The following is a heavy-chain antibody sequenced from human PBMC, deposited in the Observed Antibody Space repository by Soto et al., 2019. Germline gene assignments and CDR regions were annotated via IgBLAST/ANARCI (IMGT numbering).Heavy chain of an antibody. Sequence: EVQLLESGGGLVQPGGSLRLSCAASGFSFRNYGMNWVRQAPGKGLEWVSVISNSGGTTKYADSVKGRFTISRDNFQSTLYLEMNSLRAEDTAVYYCARLRGDSSGTYGMDVWGQGTTVTVS. D-gene: IGHD3-10*01. J-gene: IGHJ6*02. V-gene: IGHV3-23*01. CDR2: ISNSGGTT. CDR3: ARLRGDSSGTYGMDV. CDR1: GFSFRNYG.